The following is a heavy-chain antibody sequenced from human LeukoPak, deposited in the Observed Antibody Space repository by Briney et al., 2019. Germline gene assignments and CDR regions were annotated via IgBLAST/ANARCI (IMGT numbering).Heavy chain of an antibody. CDR1: GGTFSSYA. CDR3: ARDSWYGNWFDP. Sequence: GASVKVSCKASGGTFSSYAISWVRQAPGQGLEWMGRIIPILGIANYAQKFQGRVTITADKSTSTAYMALSSLRSEDTAVYYCARDSWYGNWFDPWGQGTLVTVSS. V-gene: IGHV1-69*04. D-gene: IGHD6-13*01. CDR2: IIPILGIA. J-gene: IGHJ5*02.